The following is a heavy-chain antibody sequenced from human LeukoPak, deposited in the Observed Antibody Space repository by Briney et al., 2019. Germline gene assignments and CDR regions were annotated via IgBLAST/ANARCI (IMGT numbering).Heavy chain of an antibody. D-gene: IGHD6-19*01. Sequence: GGSLRLSCAASGFTFSSYAMHWVRQAPGKGLEWVAVISYDGSNKYYADSVKGRFTISRDNSKNTLYLQMNSLRAEDTAVYYCAKSPRYSSGHFDYWGQGTLVTVSS. CDR1: GFTFSSYA. J-gene: IGHJ4*02. CDR2: ISYDGSNK. V-gene: IGHV3-30-3*02. CDR3: AKSPRYSSGHFDY.